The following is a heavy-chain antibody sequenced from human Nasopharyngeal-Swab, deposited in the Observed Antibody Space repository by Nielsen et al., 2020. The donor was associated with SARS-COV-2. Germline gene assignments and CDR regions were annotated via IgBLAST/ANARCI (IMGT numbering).Heavy chain of an antibody. V-gene: IGHV3-21*01. CDR2: ISSSGDYI. CDR3: ARDTPAMFAY. J-gene: IGHJ4*02. CDR1: GFTFSIYT. Sequence: LSLTCAASGFTFSIYTMNWVRQAPGKGLEWVSAISSSGDYIYYAASVKGRFTISRDNAKNSVYLQMNSLRAEDTAVYYCARDTPAMFAYWGQGTLVTVSS.